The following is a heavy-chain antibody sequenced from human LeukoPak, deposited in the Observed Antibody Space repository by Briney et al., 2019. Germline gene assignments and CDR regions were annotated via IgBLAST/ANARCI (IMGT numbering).Heavy chain of an antibody. CDR1: GFSFSNYW. CDR2: MKSNRDGGTS. Sequence: GGSLRLSCAASGFSFSNYWMTWVRQAPGKGLEWVGRMKSNRDGGTSDYAAPVKGRFTISRDDSKNTLYLHMNSLRAEDTAVYYCTTLSNDVLYWGQGTLVTVS. V-gene: IGHV3-15*01. CDR3: TTLSNDVLY. J-gene: IGHJ4*02. D-gene: IGHD4-11*01.